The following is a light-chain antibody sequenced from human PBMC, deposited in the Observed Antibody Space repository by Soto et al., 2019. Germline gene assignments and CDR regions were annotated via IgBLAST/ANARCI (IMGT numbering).Light chain of an antibody. CDR2: DVS. J-gene: IGLJ1*01. CDR1: SSDVGGYNY. V-gene: IGLV2-14*03. CDR3: SSYTCTLYV. Sequence: QSALTQPASVSGSPGQSITISCTGTSSDVGGYNYVSWYQHHPGKAPKLLIYDVSSRPSGVSTRFSGSKSGNTASLSISGLQAEDEADYYCSSYTCTLYVFGTGTKVTVL.